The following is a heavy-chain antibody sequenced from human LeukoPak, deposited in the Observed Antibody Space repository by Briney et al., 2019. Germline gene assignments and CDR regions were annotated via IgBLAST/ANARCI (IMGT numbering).Heavy chain of an antibody. D-gene: IGHD2-2*02. CDR3: ARESIRSQTIDY. V-gene: IGHV4-30-4*01. CDR2: IYYSGST. J-gene: IGHJ4*02. CDR1: GGSVSSGDYY. Sequence: SQTLSLTCTVSGGSVSSGDYYWSWIRQPPGKGLEWLGYIYYSGSTYYNPSLKSRVAISVDTSKNQFSLKLSSVTAADTAVYYCARESIRSQTIDYWGQGTLSPSPQ.